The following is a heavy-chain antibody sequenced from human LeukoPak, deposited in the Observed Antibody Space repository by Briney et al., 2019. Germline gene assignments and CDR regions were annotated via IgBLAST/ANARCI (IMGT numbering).Heavy chain of an antibody. V-gene: IGHV1-69*05. D-gene: IGHD3-22*01. J-gene: IGHJ3*02. CDR2: ITPIFGTA. Sequence: SVKVSCKASGGTFSSYAISWVRQAPGQGLEWMGRITPIFGTANYAQKFQGRVTITTGESTSTAYMELSSLRSEDTAVYYCARDRTMIVGFAFDIWGQGTMVTVSS. CDR3: ARDRTMIVGFAFDI. CDR1: GGTFSSYA.